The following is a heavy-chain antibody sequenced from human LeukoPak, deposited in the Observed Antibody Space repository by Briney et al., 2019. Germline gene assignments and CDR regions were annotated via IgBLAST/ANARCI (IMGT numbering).Heavy chain of an antibody. Sequence: GGSLRLSCAASGFTLSNYAMALVRQIPGKGLEWVSVVSGSGGSAYYADSVKGRFTVSRDNSKNTLYLQMNNLRVDDTAIYYCESRPAASLSPLDYWGQGTLVTVSS. J-gene: IGHJ4*02. CDR1: GFTLSNYA. D-gene: IGHD2-2*01. CDR3: ESRPAASLSPLDY. CDR2: VSGSGGSA. V-gene: IGHV3-23*01.